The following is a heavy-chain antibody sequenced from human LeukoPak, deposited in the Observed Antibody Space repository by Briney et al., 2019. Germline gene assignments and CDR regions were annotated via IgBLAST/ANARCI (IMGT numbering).Heavy chain of an antibody. J-gene: IGHJ3*02. CDR1: GGSISSSFYY. CDR2: INHSGST. Sequence: SETLPLTCTVSGGSISSSFYYWGWIRQPPGKGLEWIGEINHSGSTNYNPSLKSRVTISVDTSKNQFSLKLSSVTAADTAVYYCAEYYYDSSGYGDAFDIWGQGTMVTVSS. D-gene: IGHD3-22*01. CDR3: AEYYYDSSGYGDAFDI. V-gene: IGHV4-39*07.